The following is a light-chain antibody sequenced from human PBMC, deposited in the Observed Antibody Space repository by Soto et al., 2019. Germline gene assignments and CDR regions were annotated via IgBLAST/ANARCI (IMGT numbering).Light chain of an antibody. J-gene: IGKJ5*01. CDR2: DAS. CDR1: QGISSA. CDR3: QQFNSYPPPIT. Sequence: AIQLTQSPSSLSASVGDRVTITCRASQGISSALAWYQQKPGKAPKLLIYDASSLECGVPSRFSGSGSGTDFTLTISSLQPEDFATYYCQQFNSYPPPITFGQGTRLEIK. V-gene: IGKV1-13*02.